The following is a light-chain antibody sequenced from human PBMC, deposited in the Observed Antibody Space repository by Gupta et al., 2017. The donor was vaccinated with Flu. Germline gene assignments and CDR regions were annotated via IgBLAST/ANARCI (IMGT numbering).Light chain of an antibody. J-gene: IGLJ2*01. CDR2: DDV. CDR3: QMWDSGSVHVL. Sequence: GQTARITWEGSEIKSRTVHWYQQKPGQAPVLVVYDDVERPSGVPDRFSGSNSGGTATLTITRVEAGDEADYYCQMWDSGSVHVLFGGGTKLTVL. CDR1: EIKSRT. V-gene: IGLV3-21*02.